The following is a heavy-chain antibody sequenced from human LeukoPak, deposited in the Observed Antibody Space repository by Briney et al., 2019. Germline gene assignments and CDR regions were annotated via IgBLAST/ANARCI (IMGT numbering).Heavy chain of an antibody. D-gene: IGHD3-3*01. CDR1: GGSFSGYY. CDR3: ARGCYDFWSGSHGGCWFDP. J-gene: IGHJ5*02. V-gene: IGHV4-34*01. Sequence: SETLSLTCAVYGGSFSGYYWSWIRQPPGKGLEWIGEINHSGSTNYNPSLKSRVTISVDTSKNQFSLKLSSVTAADTAVYYCARGCYDFWSGSHGGCWFDPWGQGTLVTVSS. CDR2: INHSGST.